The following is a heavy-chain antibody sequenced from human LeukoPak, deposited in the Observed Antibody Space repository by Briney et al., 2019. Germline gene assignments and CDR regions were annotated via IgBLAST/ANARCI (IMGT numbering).Heavy chain of an antibody. CDR2: ISYDGSNK. V-gene: IGHV3-30-3*01. D-gene: IGHD3-10*01. CDR1: GFTFSSYA. Sequence: GGSLRLSCAASGFTFSSYAMHWVRQAPGKGLEWVAVISYDGSNKYYADSVKGRFTISRDNSKNTLYLQMNSLRAEDTAVYYCARAVMLRSGRGYYYGMDVWGQGTTVTVSS. CDR3: ARAVMLRSGRGYYYGMDV. J-gene: IGHJ6*02.